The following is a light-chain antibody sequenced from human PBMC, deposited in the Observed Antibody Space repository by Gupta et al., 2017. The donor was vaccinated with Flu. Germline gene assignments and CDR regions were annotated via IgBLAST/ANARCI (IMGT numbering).Light chain of an antibody. V-gene: IGKV2-30*01. CDR1: QSLVSGDGSTY. J-gene: IGKJ2*01. CDR3: LQSTQWYT. CDR2: QVS. Sequence: DVVMTQSPPSLPVTLGQSASISCRSSQSLVSGDGSTYLNWFQKRPGRSPRRLIYQVSIRDGGVPDRFSGRGSGTDFTLKSSRVEAEDVGVYYCLQSTQWYTFGQGTKLEIK.